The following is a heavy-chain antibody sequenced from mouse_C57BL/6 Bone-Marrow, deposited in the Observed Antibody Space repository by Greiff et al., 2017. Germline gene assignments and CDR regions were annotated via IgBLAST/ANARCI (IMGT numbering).Heavy chain of an antibody. CDR3: ARASTVVATKYFDV. V-gene: IGHV1-64*01. Sequence: QVQLQQPGAELVKPGASVKLSCKASGYTFTSYWMHWVKQRPGQGLEWIGMIHPNSGSTNYNEKFKSKATLTVDKSSSTAYMQLSSLTSEDSAVXYCARASTVVATKYFDVWGTGTTVTVSS. CDR2: IHPNSGST. CDR1: GYTFTSYW. J-gene: IGHJ1*03. D-gene: IGHD1-1*01.